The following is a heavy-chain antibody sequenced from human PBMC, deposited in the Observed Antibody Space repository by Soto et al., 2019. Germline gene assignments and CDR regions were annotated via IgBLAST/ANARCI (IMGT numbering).Heavy chain of an antibody. Sequence: DTLSLTCAVYGGSFSGYYWSWIRQPPGKGLEWNGEINHSGSTNYNPSLKSRVTISVYTYKNQFSLKLSSVTAADTAVYYCVRIVKYYYGSGSSPYYYGMDVWGQGTTVTVSS. D-gene: IGHD3-10*01. CDR1: GGSFSGYY. CDR3: VRIVKYYYGSGSSPYYYGMDV. V-gene: IGHV4-34*01. CDR2: INHSGST. J-gene: IGHJ6*02.